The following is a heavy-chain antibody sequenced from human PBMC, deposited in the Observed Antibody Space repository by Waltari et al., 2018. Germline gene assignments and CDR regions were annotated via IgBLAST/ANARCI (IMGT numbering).Heavy chain of an antibody. D-gene: IGHD6-19*01. CDR2: IYYSGST. CDR3: VRRYSSAWFFDY. V-gene: IGHV4-39*01. Sequence: QLQLQESGTGLVKPSETLSLTCTVSGGSISSTSYYWGWIRRHPGKGLEWIGSIYYSGSTYYNPSLKSPVTISVDTSKNQFSLKLSSVTAADTAVYYCVRRYSSAWFFDYWGQGTLITVSS. J-gene: IGHJ4*02. CDR1: GGSISSTSYY.